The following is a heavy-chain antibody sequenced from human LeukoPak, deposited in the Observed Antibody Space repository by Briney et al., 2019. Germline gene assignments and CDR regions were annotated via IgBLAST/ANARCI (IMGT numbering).Heavy chain of an antibody. Sequence: SETLSLTCTVSGGSISSSSYYWGWIRQPPGKGLEWIGSIYYSGSTYYNPSLKSRVTISVDTSKNQFSLKLSSVTAADTAVYYCASKKSRELLSSYYFDYWGQGTLVTVSS. J-gene: IGHJ4*02. CDR1: GGSISSSSYY. V-gene: IGHV4-39*01. CDR2: IYYSGST. CDR3: ASKKSRELLSSYYFDY. D-gene: IGHD1-26*01.